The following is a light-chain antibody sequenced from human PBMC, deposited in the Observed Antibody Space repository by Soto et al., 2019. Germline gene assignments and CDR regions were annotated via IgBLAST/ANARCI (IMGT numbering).Light chain of an antibody. CDR2: DVD. CDR1: SNDIGVSNY. CDR3: TSYIPSTTTHWV. Sequence: QSALTQPASVSGSPGQSITVSCTGTSNDIGVSNYVSWYQQHPGKAPRLIIYDVDNRPSGVSARFSGSKSGNTASLTISGLQTEDEADYYCTSYIPSTTTHWVFGGGTKVTVL. V-gene: IGLV2-14*03. J-gene: IGLJ3*02.